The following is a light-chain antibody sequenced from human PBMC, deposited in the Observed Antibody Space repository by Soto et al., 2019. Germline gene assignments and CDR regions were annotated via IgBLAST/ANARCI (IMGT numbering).Light chain of an antibody. J-gene: IGLJ1*01. CDR2: DDN. CDR3: GSWDSSLSAYV. V-gene: IGLV1-51*01. Sequence: QSAMTQPPSVSAAPGQKVTISCSGSSSNLGGNSVSWYQQLPGTAPKLLIYDDNKRPSGIPDRFSGSKSGTSATLGITGFQTGDEADYYCGSWDSSLSAYVFGTGTKLT. CDR1: SSNLGGNS.